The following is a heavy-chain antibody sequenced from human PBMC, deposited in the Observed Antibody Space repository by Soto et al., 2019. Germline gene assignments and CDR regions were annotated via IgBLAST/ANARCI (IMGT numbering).Heavy chain of an antibody. V-gene: IGHV4-34*01. Sequence: PSETLSLTCAVYGGSFSGYYWSWIRQPPGKGLEWIGEINHSGSTNYNPSLKSRGTISVDTSKNQFSLKLSSVTAADTAVYYCARNRIRVWFGELSYFDPWGQGTLVTVSS. D-gene: IGHD3-10*01. J-gene: IGHJ5*02. CDR2: INHSGST. CDR1: GGSFSGYY. CDR3: ARNRIRVWFGELSYFDP.